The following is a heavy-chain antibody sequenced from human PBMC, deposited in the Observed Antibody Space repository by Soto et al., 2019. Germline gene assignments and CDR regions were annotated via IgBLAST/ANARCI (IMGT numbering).Heavy chain of an antibody. CDR1: GYTFTSYG. Sequence: ASVKVSCKASGYTFTSYGISWVRQAPGQGLERMGWISAYNGNTNYAQKLQGRVTMTTDTSTSTAYMELRSLRSDDTAVYYCARDFTSRWSAIFGAGGAFDIWGQGTMVTVSS. V-gene: IGHV1-18*01. CDR2: ISAYNGNT. J-gene: IGHJ3*02. D-gene: IGHD3-3*01. CDR3: ARDFTSRWSAIFGAGGAFDI.